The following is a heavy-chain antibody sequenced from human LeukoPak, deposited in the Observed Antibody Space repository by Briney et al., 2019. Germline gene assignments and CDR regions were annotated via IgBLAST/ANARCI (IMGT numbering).Heavy chain of an antibody. J-gene: IGHJ4*02. Sequence: GGSLRLSCVASGFTFSDYWMTWVRQVPGKGLEWVANAGRDGSEKNYVDSVKGRFTISRDNAKKSLYLEMNSLRVEDTALYYCAKVGAWELQRVFENWGQGTLVTVSS. D-gene: IGHD1-26*01. CDR2: AGRDGSEK. CDR1: GFTFSDYW. V-gene: IGHV3-7*01. CDR3: AKVGAWELQRVFEN.